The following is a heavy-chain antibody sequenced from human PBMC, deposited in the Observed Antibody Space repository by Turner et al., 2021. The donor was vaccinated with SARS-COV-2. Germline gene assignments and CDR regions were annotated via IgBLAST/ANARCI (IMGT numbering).Heavy chain of an antibody. CDR1: GYTLTELS. V-gene: IGHV1-24*01. J-gene: IGHJ3*02. Sequence: QVQLVQSGAEVKKPGASVKVPCKVSGYTLTELSMHWVRQAPGKGLEWMGGFDPEDGETIYAQKFQGRVTMTEDTTTATAYMELRSLRSEDTAVYYCATCRDGYNWGAFHIWGQGTMVTVSS. CDR3: ATCRDGYNWGAFHI. CDR2: FDPEDGET. D-gene: IGHD5-12*01.